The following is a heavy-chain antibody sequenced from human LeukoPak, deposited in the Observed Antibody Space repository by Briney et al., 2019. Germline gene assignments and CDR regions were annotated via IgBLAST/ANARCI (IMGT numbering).Heavy chain of an antibody. D-gene: IGHD1-26*01. Sequence: ASVKVSCKASGGTFSSYAISWVRQAPGQGLEWMGWISAYNGNTNYAQKLQGRVTMTTDTSTSTAYMELRSLRSDDTAVYYCARAPSIQGSELDYWGQGTLVTVSS. V-gene: IGHV1-18*01. CDR2: ISAYNGNT. J-gene: IGHJ4*02. CDR3: ARAPSIQGSELDY. CDR1: GGTFSSYA.